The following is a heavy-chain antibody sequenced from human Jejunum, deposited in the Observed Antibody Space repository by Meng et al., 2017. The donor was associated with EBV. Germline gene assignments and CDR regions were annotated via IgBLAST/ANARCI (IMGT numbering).Heavy chain of an antibody. CDR1: GFTFSSSA. Sequence: LRLGLGEGLGPAGGSLRLSCAASGFTFSSSAMSWVRQAPGKGLEWVSVITGSSGTTYYADSVKGRFTISRDTSKNTLYLQMNGLRAEDTAIYYCAKLTNYWGQGTLVTVSS. CDR3: AKLTNY. CDR2: ITGSSGTT. D-gene: IGHD1-1*01. V-gene: IGHV3-23*01. J-gene: IGHJ4*02.